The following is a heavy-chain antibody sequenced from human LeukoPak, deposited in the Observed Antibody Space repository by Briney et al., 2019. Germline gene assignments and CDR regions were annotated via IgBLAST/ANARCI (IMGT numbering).Heavy chain of an antibody. CDR1: GFTFSSYD. CDR2: MSYDGNVK. D-gene: IGHD6-19*01. Sequence: GGSLRLSCAASGFTFSSYDMHWVRQAPGKGLEWVAVMSYDGNVKFYADSVKGRFTTSRDNSKNTLYLQMNSLRADDTAVYYCAKDSTAYSSDWYFDHWGQGTLVTVSS. J-gene: IGHJ4*02. V-gene: IGHV3-30*18. CDR3: AKDSTAYSSDWYFDH.